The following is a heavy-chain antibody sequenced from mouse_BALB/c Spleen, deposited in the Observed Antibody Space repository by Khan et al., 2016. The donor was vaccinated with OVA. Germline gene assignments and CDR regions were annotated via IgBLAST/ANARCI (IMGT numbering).Heavy chain of an antibody. CDR3: ARGGAAYYRNDGSAMVY. CDR1: GYTFTTAG. CDR2: INTHSGVP. Sequence: QIQLVQSGPELKKPGETVRISCKASGYTFTTAGIQWVQKMPGKGLKWIGWINTHSGVPKYAEDFKGRFAFSLEISVNTAYLQITNLKNEDTATYCCARGGAAYYRNDGSAMVYWGQGTSVTVSS. V-gene: IGHV9-4*02. J-gene: IGHJ4*01. D-gene: IGHD2-14*01.